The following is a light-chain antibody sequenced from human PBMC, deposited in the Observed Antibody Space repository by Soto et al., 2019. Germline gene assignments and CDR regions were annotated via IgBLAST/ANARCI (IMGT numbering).Light chain of an antibody. CDR1: QSVNSN. V-gene: IGKV3D-15*01. CDR2: GAS. CDR3: EQYNNCWT. Sequence: EIMMTQSPVTLSVSPGERATLSCRASQSVNSNLAWYQQKPGQAPSLLIYGASTRPTGVPDRFSGSGSGTDFTLTISRLEPEDFAVYYCEQYNNCWTFGQGAKVDIK. J-gene: IGKJ1*01.